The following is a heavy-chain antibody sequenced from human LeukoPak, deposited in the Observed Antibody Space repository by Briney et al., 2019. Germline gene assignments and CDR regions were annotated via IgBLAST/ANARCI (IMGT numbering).Heavy chain of an antibody. CDR3: AKAKTPSCYAALDY. CDR1: GFTFSDYC. D-gene: IGHD2-2*01. J-gene: IGHJ4*02. V-gene: IGHV3-23*01. CDR2: ISGSGGNT. Sequence: GGSLRLSCAASGFTFSDYCMSWIRQAPGKGLEWVSVISGSGGNTYYADSVKGRFTISRDNSNNTLSLQMNSLRAEDTAVYYCAKAKTPSCYAALDYWGQGTLVTVSS.